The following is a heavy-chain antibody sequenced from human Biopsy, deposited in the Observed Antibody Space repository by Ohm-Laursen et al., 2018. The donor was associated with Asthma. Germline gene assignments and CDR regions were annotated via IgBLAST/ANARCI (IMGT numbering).Heavy chain of an antibody. J-gene: IGHJ6*02. V-gene: IGHV4-30-4*01. CDR3: ARVASYGDLYFGIDV. D-gene: IGHD4-17*01. CDR1: GAYIGTPDYH. CDR2: VFYSGTT. Sequence: TLSLTCAVSGAYIGTPDYHWSWIRQSPGKGLEWIGFVFYSGTTHYSQSLERRLSISIDTTRNEFSMRLRSVTAADTAVYFCARVASYGDLYFGIDVWGPGTTVSVS.